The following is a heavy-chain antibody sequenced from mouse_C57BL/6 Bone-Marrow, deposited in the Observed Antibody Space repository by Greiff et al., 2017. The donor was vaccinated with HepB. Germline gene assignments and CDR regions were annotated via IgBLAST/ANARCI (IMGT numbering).Heavy chain of an antibody. J-gene: IGHJ2*01. CDR2: IDPANGTT. V-gene: IGHV14-3*01. CDR1: GFNIKNTD. D-gene: IGHD4-1*01. CDR3: ARSNPFAY. Sequence: EVQLQESVAELVRPGASVKLSCTASGFNIKNTDMHWVKQRPEQGLEWIGRIDPANGTTKYAPKFQGKATITADTSTYTVYLQLSSLTSEDTAIYCCARSNPFAYWGQGTPLTVSS.